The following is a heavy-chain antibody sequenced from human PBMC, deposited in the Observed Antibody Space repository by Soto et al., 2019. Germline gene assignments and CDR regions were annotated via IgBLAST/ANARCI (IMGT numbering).Heavy chain of an antibody. CDR3: ARANPRNIAVGWFDP. V-gene: IGHV1-46*01. Sequence: GASVKVSCEASGYAFTIYYIHWVRQAPGQGLEWMGIINPSGGSTSYAQKFQGRVTMTRDTSTSTAYMELSRLTSDDTAVYYCARANPRNIAVGWFDPWGQGTLVTVSS. D-gene: IGHD6-19*01. CDR2: INPSGGST. CDR1: GYAFTIYY. J-gene: IGHJ5*02.